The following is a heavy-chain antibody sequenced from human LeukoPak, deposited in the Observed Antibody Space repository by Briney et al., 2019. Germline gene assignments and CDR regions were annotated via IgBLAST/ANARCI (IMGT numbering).Heavy chain of an antibody. V-gene: IGHV3-7*01. Sequence: GGSLRLSXAASGFTFSTYWMDWVRQAPGKGLGWVASIKEDGSDTNYVGSVRGRFTVSRDNTKNSLYLQMNSLRADDTAVYYCASDRAYSQFDYWGRGTLVTVSS. CDR2: IKEDGSDT. D-gene: IGHD2-15*01. CDR1: GFTFSTYW. CDR3: ASDRAYSQFDY. J-gene: IGHJ4*02.